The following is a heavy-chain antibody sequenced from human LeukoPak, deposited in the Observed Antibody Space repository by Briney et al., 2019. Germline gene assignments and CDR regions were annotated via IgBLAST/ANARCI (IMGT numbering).Heavy chain of an antibody. CDR2: INHSRST. V-gene: IGHV4-34*01. J-gene: IGHJ4*02. CDR1: GGSFSGYY. D-gene: IGHD3-3*01. Sequence: SETLSLACAVYGGSFSGYYWSWIRQPPGKGLEWIGEINHSRSTNYNPSLKSRVTISVDTSKNQFSLKLSAVTAADPPVYYCATKRARSEGFYPPFAYWGQGTLVTVSS. CDR3: ATKRARSEGFYPPFAY.